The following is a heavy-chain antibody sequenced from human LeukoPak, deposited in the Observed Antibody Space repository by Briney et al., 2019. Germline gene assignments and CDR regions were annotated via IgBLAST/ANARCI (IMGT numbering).Heavy chain of an antibody. J-gene: IGHJ6*03. CDR1: GYTFTGYY. Sequence: GASVKVSCKASGYTFTGYYMHWVRQAPGQGLEWMGRINPNSGGTNYAQKFQGRVTITRDTSTITAYMELSRLRSDDTAVYYCARDLVTMVRGVIFPFYYYYMDVWGKGTTVTVSS. V-gene: IGHV1-2*06. CDR2: INPNSGGT. D-gene: IGHD3-10*01. CDR3: ARDLVTMVRGVIFPFYYYYMDV.